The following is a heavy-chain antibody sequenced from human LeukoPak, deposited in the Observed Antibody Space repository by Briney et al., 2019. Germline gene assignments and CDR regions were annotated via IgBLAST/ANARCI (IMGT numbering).Heavy chain of an antibody. D-gene: IGHD3-9*01. V-gene: IGHV4-34*01. CDR1: GGSFSGYY. Sequence: SETLSLTCAVYGGSFSGYYWSWIRQPPGKGLEWIGEINHSGSANSNPSLKSRVTISVDTSKNQFSLKLSSVTAADTAVYYCARGGPGRYFDWQKRLSGRFDPWGQGTLVTVSS. CDR2: INHSGSA. CDR3: ARGGPGRYFDWQKRLSGRFDP. J-gene: IGHJ5*02.